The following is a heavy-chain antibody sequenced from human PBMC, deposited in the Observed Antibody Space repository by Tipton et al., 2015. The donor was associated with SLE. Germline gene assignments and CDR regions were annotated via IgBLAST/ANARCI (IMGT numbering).Heavy chain of an antibody. CDR1: GGSISSGGYS. D-gene: IGHD3-22*01. CDR2: IYYSGST. Sequence: TLSLTCAVSGGSISSGGYSWSWIRQPPGKGLEWIGYIYYSGSTNYNPSLKSRVTISVDTSKNQFSLKLSSVTAADTAVYYCARGGYYDSGPYYFDYWGQGTLVTVSS. V-gene: IGHV4-61*08. J-gene: IGHJ4*02. CDR3: ARGGYYDSGPYYFDY.